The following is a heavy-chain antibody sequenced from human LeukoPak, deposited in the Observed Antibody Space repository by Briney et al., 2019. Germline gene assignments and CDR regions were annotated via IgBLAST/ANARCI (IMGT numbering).Heavy chain of an antibody. CDR2: IYYSGST. J-gene: IGHJ6*02. D-gene: IGHD1-14*01. CDR1: GGSISSYY. CDR3: ARVRKVDYYYGMDV. Sequence: SETLSLTCTVSGGSISSYYWSWIRQPPGKGLEWIGYIYYSGSTNYNPSLKSRVTISVDTSKNQFSLKLSSVTAVDTAVYYCARVRKVDYYYGMDVWGQGTTVTVSS. V-gene: IGHV4-59*01.